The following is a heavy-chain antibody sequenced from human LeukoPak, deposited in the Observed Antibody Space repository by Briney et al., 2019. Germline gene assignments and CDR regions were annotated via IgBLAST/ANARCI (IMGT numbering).Heavy chain of an antibody. CDR1: GGSISSSSYY. D-gene: IGHD3-10*01. CDR3: ARPRRHYYGSRGDDWFDP. CDR2: IYYSGST. J-gene: IGHJ5*02. Sequence: SETLPLTCTVSGGSISSSSYYWGWIRQPPGKGLEWIGSIYYSGSTYYNPSLKSRVTISVDTSKNQFSLKLSSVTAADTAVYYCARPRRHYYGSRGDDWFDPWGQGTLVTVSS. V-gene: IGHV4-39*01.